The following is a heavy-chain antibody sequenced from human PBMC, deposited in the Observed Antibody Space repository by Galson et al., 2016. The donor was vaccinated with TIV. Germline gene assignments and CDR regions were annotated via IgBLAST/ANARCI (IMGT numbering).Heavy chain of an antibody. V-gene: IGHV4-61*02. CDR3: ATEVKSGSFPEF. J-gene: IGHJ4*02. D-gene: IGHD1-26*01. CDR2: IYPSGTT. Sequence: TLSLTCTVSGGSISSPDYYWSWIRQSAGQGLEWIGRIYPSGTTNYNPSLVSRVTLSVDRSKNEFSLKLTSVTAADTAVDYCATEVKSGSFPEFWGQGTLVTVPS. CDR1: GGSISSPDYY.